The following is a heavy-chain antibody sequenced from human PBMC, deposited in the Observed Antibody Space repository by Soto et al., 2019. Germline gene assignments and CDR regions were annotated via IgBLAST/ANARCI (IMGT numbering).Heavy chain of an antibody. CDR2: INHSGST. Sequence: SETLSLTCAVYGGSFSGYYWSWIRQPPGKGLEWIGEINHSGSTNYNPSLKSRVTISVDTSKNQFSLKLSSVTAADTAVYYCARARNIVLVPAAKFGDAFYIWGQGTMVTVSS. CDR3: ARARNIVLVPAAKFGDAFYI. D-gene: IGHD2-2*01. J-gene: IGHJ3*02. CDR1: GGSFSGYY. V-gene: IGHV4-34*01.